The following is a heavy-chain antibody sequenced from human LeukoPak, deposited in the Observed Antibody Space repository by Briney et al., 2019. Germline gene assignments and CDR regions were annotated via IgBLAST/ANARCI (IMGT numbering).Heavy chain of an antibody. CDR2: IISSSRTI. CDR1: GFTFSGYT. Sequence: GGSLRLSCAASGFTFSGYTMNWVRQAPGKGLEWVSYIISSSRTIYYADSVKGRFTISRDNAKNSLYLQMNSLRDEDTAVYYCARTSSGWRVYDYWGQGTLVTVSS. J-gene: IGHJ4*02. V-gene: IGHV3-48*02. D-gene: IGHD6-19*01. CDR3: ARTSSGWRVYDY.